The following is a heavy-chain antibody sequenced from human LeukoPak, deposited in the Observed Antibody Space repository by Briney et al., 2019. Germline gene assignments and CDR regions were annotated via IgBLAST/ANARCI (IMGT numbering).Heavy chain of an antibody. D-gene: IGHD6-19*01. CDR3: ARGSGWYLP. J-gene: IGHJ5*02. CDR2: IYYSGST. Sequence: PSETLSLTCTVSGGSVSSYYLSWIRQPPGKGLEWIGYIYYSGSTNYSPSLKSRVTISVDTSKNQFSLKLSSVTAADTAVYYCARGSGWYLPWGQGTLVTVSS. CDR1: GGSVSSYY. V-gene: IGHV4-59*08.